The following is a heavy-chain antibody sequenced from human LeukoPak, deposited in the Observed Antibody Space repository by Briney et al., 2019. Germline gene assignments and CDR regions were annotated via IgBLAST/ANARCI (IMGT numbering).Heavy chain of an antibody. CDR3: ARDGGGSYYEPHHAFDI. V-gene: IGHV3-7*01. D-gene: IGHD1-26*01. Sequence: GGSLRLSCAASGFTFSSYWMSWVRQAPGKGLEWVANIKQDGSEKYYVDSVKGRFTISRDNAKNSLYLQMNSLRAEDTAVYYCARDGGGSYYEPHHAFDIWGQGTMVTVSS. CDR2: IKQDGSEK. CDR1: GFTFSSYW. J-gene: IGHJ3*02.